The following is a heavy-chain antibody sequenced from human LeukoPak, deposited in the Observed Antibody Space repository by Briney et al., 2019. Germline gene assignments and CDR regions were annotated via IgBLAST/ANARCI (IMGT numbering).Heavy chain of an antibody. Sequence: ASVRVSCKASGYTFTGYDINWVRQATGQGLEWMGWMNPDTGDTGYAQKFQGRVTMTSNTSIHTAYMELSGLRSEDSAVYYCTRGSLSGSSRDYWGQGTLVTVSS. CDR3: TRGSLSGSSRDY. V-gene: IGHV1-8*01. D-gene: IGHD1-26*01. CDR1: GYTFTGYD. CDR2: MNPDTGDT. J-gene: IGHJ4*02.